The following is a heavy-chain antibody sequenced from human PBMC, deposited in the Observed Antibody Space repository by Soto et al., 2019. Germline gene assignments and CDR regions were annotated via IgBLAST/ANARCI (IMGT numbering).Heavy chain of an antibody. J-gene: IGHJ4*02. V-gene: IGHV1-3*01. Sequence: QVQLVQSGAEVKKPGASVKVSCKASGYIFNRYVMHWVRQAPGQRPEWMGWIDAGNGKTKYSEKFQGRVTITRDTSASTAYMELTTLRSEDTAVYYCARGRGWYDYCGQGTQVIVSS. D-gene: IGHD6-19*01. CDR2: IDAGNGKT. CDR1: GYIFNRYV. CDR3: ARGRGWYDY.